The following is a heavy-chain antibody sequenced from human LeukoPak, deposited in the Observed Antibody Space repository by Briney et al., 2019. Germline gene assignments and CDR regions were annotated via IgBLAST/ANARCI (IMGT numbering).Heavy chain of an antibody. D-gene: IGHD6-19*01. J-gene: IGHJ4*02. CDR1: GFTFSSYA. CDR3: AKGPYSSGWYYFDY. V-gene: IGHV3-23*01. Sequence: GGSLRLSCAASGFTFSSYAMSWVRQAPGKGLEWVSAISGSGGSTYYADSVKGRFTISRDNSKNTLYLQMDSLRAEDTAVYYCAKGPYSSGWYYFDYWGQGTLVTVSS. CDR2: ISGSGGST.